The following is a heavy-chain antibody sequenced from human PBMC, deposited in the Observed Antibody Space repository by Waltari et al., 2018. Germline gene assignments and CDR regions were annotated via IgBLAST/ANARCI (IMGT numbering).Heavy chain of an antibody. CDR1: AGSITRNY. J-gene: IGHJ5*02. CDR3: ARPVWRTSWKLGEFDT. Sequence: QVHLQDSGPGLVQPSETLSLPCTVPAGSITRNYWSWLRQPAGGGLEWIGRIYTTGSPTYNPSLESRVTTSRDTAKNRCSRKMTYVTAADTAVDYCARPVWRTSWKLGEFDTWGQGTLVIVSS. D-gene: IGHD2-2*01. CDR2: IYTTGSP. V-gene: IGHV4-4*07.